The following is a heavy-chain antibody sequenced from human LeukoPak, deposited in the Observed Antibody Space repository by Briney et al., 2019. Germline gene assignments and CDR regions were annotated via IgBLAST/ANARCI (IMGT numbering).Heavy chain of an antibody. CDR1: GGSMNDYY. D-gene: IGHD2-21*01. V-gene: IGHV4-59*08. J-gene: IGHJ4*02. Sequence: KPSETLSLTCTVSGGSMNDYYWSWFRQPPGKGLEWIGYIYYSGGTNSNPSLKSRVTMSVDTSKNQFSLKVRSVTAADTSVYYCARRSIARGKVDVIVFDYWGQGALVTVSS. CDR2: IYYSGGT. CDR3: ARRSIARGKVDVIVFDY.